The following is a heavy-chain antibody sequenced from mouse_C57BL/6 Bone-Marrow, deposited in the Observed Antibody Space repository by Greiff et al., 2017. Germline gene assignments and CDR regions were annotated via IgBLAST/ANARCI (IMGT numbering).Heavy chain of an antibody. CDR3: TGGYYGSSYVDYGMDY. CDR1: GFTFSDAW. CDR2: IRNKANNHAT. D-gene: IGHD1-1*01. J-gene: IGHJ4*01. Sequence: EVKVEESGGGLVQPGGSMKLSCAASGFTFSDAWMDWVRQSPAKGLEWVAEIRNKANNHATYYAESVQGRFTISRDDSKRSVYLQLNSLRAEDTGVYYCTGGYYGSSYVDYGMDYWGQGTSGTVCS. V-gene: IGHV6-6*01.